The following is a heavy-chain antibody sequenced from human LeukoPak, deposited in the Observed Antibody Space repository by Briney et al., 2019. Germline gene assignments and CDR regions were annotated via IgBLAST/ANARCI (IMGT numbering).Heavy chain of an antibody. Sequence: GGSLRLSCAASGFTFSSYWMSWVRQAPGKGLEWVANIKQDGSEKYYVDSVKGRFTISRDNAKNSLYLQMNSLRAEDTAVYYCARVLSRSWDKTNFDYWGQGTLVTVSS. CDR3: ARVLSRSWDKTNFDY. J-gene: IGHJ4*02. V-gene: IGHV3-7*01. CDR1: GFTFSSYW. CDR2: IKQDGSEK. D-gene: IGHD6-13*01.